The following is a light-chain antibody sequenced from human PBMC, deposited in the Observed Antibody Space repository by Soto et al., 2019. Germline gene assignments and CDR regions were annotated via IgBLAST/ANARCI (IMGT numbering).Light chain of an antibody. CDR3: QQRSNWPPWT. Sequence: ELVFTQSPGTLSLSPGERANLSCRASQRVSSSYLAWYQQKPGQAPRLLIYDASNRATGIPARFSGSGSGTDFTLTISSLEPEDFAVYYCQQRSNWPPWTFGQGTKVDI. V-gene: IGKV3-11*01. CDR1: QRVSSSY. J-gene: IGKJ1*01. CDR2: DAS.